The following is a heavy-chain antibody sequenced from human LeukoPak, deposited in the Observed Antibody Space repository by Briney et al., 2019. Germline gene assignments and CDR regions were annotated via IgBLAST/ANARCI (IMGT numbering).Heavy chain of an antibody. D-gene: IGHD5-12*01. V-gene: IGHV3-7*01. CDR1: GFTFSSYT. CDR2: INQDGTEK. CDR3: AKGGGYEARYYYYYLDV. Sequence: GGSLRLSCAASGFTFSSYTMNWVRQAPGKGLEWVANINQDGTEKYYVDSVKGRFTISRDNAKNSLYLQMNSLRAEDTAVYYCAKGGGYEARYYYYYLDVWGKGTTVTISS. J-gene: IGHJ6*03.